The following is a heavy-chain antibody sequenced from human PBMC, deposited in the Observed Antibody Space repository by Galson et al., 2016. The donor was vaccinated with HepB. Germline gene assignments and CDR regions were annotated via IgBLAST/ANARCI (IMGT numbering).Heavy chain of an antibody. V-gene: IGHV3-33*08. CDR3: ARDIYISPSRRGSYYFDY. J-gene: IGHJ4*02. CDR2: IRYDGTDN. Sequence: SLRLSCAASGFTFKNYAMHWVRQAPGKGLEWVAKIRYDGTDNYYADSVKGRFAISRDNSKNTLYLQMNSLRAEDTAVYYCARDIYISPSRRGSYYFDYRGQGTLVTVSS. D-gene: IGHD6-6*01. CDR1: GFTFKNYA.